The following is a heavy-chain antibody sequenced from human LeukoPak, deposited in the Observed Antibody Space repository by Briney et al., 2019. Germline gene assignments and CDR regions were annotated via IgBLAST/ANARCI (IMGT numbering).Heavy chain of an antibody. Sequence: SETLSLTCTVSGGSISSSSYYWGWIRQPPGKGLEWIGSIYYSGSTYYNPSLKSRVTISLDTSRNQFSLRLNSVTAADTAVYYCVRDMGSSTSKDWGQGTLVTVSS. CDR1: GGSISSSSYY. CDR2: IYYSGST. CDR3: VRDMGSSTSKD. J-gene: IGHJ4*02. D-gene: IGHD2-2*01. V-gene: IGHV4-39*07.